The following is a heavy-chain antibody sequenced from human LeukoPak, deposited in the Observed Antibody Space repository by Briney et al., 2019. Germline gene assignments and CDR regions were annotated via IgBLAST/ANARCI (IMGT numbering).Heavy chain of an antibody. J-gene: IGHJ5*02. V-gene: IGHV1-2*02. CDR1: VHTFTGYY. CDR3: ARDILSGDVGGSYRVNWFDP. CDR2: INPNSGVT. Sequence: ASVKVSCKASVHTFTGYYVHWVRQSPGQGLEWMGWINPNSGVTNYAQNFQGRVTLTRDTSINTAYMELSSLTSDDTAVYYCARDILSGDVGGSYRVNWFDPWGQGTLVTVSS. D-gene: IGHD3-16*02.